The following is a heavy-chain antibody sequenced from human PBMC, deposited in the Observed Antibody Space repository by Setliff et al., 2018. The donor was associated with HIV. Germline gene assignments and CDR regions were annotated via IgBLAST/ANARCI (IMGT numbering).Heavy chain of an antibody. CDR3: ATGRIPGIPAVIVY. CDR2: VDPEGGKT. CDR1: GGSFTSYT. D-gene: IGHD6-13*01. Sequence: ASVKVSCKASGGSFTSYTFSWVQQAPGKGLEWMGLVDPEGGKTIYAENFQGRVTITADTSTDTTYMKLSSLRSEDTAVYYCATGRIPGIPAVIVYWGQGTLVTVSS. J-gene: IGHJ4*02. V-gene: IGHV1-69-2*01.